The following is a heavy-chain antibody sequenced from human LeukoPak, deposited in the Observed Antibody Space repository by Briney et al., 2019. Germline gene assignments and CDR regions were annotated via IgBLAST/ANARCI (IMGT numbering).Heavy chain of an antibody. CDR2: ISSSSSYI. V-gene: IGHV3-21*01. J-gene: IGHJ3*02. CDR3: ARVRGWAFDI. CDR1: GFTFSSYS. D-gene: IGHD2-15*01. Sequence: GGSLRLSCAASGFTFSSYSMNWVRQAPGKGLEWVSSISSSSSYIYYADSVKGRFTISRDNAKNSLYLQMNSLRAEETAVYYCARVRGWAFDIWGQGTMVTVSS.